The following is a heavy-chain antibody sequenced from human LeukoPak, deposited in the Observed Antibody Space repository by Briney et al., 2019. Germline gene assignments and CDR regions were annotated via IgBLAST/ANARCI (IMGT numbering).Heavy chain of an antibody. V-gene: IGHV1-24*01. CDR2: FDPEDGET. Sequence: ASVKVSCKVSGYTLTELSMHWVRQAPGKGLEWMGGFDPEDGETIYAQKFQGRVTMTEDTSTDTAYMELSSLRSEDTAVYYYALVQLERLSRDAFDIWGQGTMVTVSS. D-gene: IGHD1-1*01. J-gene: IGHJ3*02. CDR1: GYTLTELS. CDR3: ALVQLERLSRDAFDI.